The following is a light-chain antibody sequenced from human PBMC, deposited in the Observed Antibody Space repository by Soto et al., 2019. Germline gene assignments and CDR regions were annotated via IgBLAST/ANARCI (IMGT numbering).Light chain of an antibody. J-gene: IGKJ2*01. CDR3: QQYNIWPYT. CDR1: QDIRKD. V-gene: IGKV1-6*01. Sequence: AIQMTQSPSSLSASVGDRVTITCRASQDIRKDLAWYQQKPGKAPQILIYGASTLQTGVASRFSGSGSATDFTLTISSLQPEDSAIYYCQQYNIWPYTFGQGTKLEIK. CDR2: GAS.